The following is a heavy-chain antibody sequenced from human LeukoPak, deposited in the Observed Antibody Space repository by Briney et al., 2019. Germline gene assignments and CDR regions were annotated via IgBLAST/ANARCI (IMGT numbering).Heavy chain of an antibody. CDR2: IKSKIDGGTT. V-gene: IGHV3-15*01. CDR1: GFSVINAW. CDR3: SSLRGSSSQYLQH. Sequence: GGSLRLSCAASGFSVINAWMSWVRQAPGKGLEWVGRIKSKIDGGTTDYAAPVKGRFTISRDDSKDTLYLQMDSLKTGDTAVYYCSSLRGSSSQYLQHWGQGTLVTVSS. D-gene: IGHD6-13*01. J-gene: IGHJ1*01.